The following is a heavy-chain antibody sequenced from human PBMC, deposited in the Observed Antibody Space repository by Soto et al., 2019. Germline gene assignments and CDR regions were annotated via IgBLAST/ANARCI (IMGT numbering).Heavy chain of an antibody. Sequence: PSETLSLTCTVSGGSMRNVYWSWIRQPPGKRLEWICFIFHSGNAKYNPPLKSRVTISIDTSKSQFSLSLDSVTAADTAVYFCARAHAPTLPFDYWGLGTLVTVSS. D-gene: IGHD2-15*01. J-gene: IGHJ4*01. CDR2: IFHSGNA. CDR1: GGSMRNVY. CDR3: ARAHAPTLPFDY. V-gene: IGHV4-59*01.